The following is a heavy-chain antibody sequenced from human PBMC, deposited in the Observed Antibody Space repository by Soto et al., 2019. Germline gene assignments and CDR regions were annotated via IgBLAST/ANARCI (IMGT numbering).Heavy chain of an antibody. V-gene: IGHV1-18*01. CDR3: SRGRYGDY. CDR2: ISAHNGST. D-gene: IGHD1-1*01. J-gene: IGHJ4*02. CDR1: GYTFTSYG. Sequence: QVHLVQSGAEVKKPGASVKVSCKCSGYTFTSYGITWVRQAPGQGLEWMGWISAHNGSTNYEQKLQGRVTVTRDTSMSTAYMELRGLRSGDTAVDYCSRGRYGDYWGQGALVTVSS.